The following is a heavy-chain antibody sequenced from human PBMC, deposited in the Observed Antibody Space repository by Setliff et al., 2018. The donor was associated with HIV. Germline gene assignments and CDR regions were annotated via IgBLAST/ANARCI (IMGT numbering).Heavy chain of an antibody. CDR3: ARSITTAGTVFDY. CDR2: TFRRSKWYS. V-gene: IGHV6-1*01. J-gene: IGHJ4*02. D-gene: IGHD6-13*01. CDR1: GDSVSNYSAA. Sequence: SQTLSLTCAISGDSVSNYSAAWNWIRQSPSRGREWLGRTFRRSKWYSDYAESVRSRITINPDTSKNQLSLQLHSVTPEDTAVYYCARSITTAGTVFDYWCQGTLVTVSS.